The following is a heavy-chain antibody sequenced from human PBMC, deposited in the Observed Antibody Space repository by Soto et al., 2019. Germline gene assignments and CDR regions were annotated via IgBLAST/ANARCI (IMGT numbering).Heavy chain of an antibody. CDR3: ARMGRRYYDSSGSHWSDY. V-gene: IGHV3-48*02. Sequence: EVQLVESGGGLVQPGGSLRLSCAASGFTFSSYSMNWVRQAPGKGLEWVSYISSSSSTIYYADSVKGRFTISRDNAKNSLYLQMNSLRDEDTAVYYCARMGRRYYDSSGSHWSDYWGQGTLVTVSS. CDR1: GFTFSSYS. D-gene: IGHD3-22*01. J-gene: IGHJ4*02. CDR2: ISSSSSTI.